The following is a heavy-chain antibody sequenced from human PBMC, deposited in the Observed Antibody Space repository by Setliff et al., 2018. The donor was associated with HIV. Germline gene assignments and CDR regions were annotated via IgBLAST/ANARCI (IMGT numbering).Heavy chain of an antibody. Sequence: YYWSWIRQSPGKGLEWISYISSSGTTIYYADSVKGRFTISRDNAKNSLYLEMNSLRAEETAVYYCARARAFYYDNRADNWFDPWGQGTLVTVSS. D-gene: IGHD3-22*01. CDR3: ARARAFYYDNRADNWFDP. V-gene: IGHV3-11*04. J-gene: IGHJ5*02. CDR2: ISSSGTTI. CDR1: YY.